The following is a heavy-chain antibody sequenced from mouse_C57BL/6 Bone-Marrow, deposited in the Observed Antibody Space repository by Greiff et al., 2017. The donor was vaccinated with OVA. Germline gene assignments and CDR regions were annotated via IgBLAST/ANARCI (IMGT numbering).Heavy chain of an antibody. V-gene: IGHV1-63*01. J-gene: IGHJ4*01. CDR3: ARSITTDYYAMDY. Sequence: QVHVKQSGAELVRPGTSVKMSCKASGYTFTNYWIGWAKQRPGHGLEWIGDIYPGGGYTNYNEKFKGKATLTADKSSSTAYMQFSSLTSEDSAIYYCARSITTDYYAMDYWGQGTSVTVSS. CDR2: IYPGGGYT. CDR1: GYTFTNYW. D-gene: IGHD1-2*01.